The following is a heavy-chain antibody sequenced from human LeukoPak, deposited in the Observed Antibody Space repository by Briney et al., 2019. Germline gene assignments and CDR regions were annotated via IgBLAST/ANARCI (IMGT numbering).Heavy chain of an antibody. CDR3: ARNAVPDRPFSGMDV. J-gene: IGHJ6*04. CDR1: GGTFSSYA. CDR2: IIPIFGTA. D-gene: IGHD2-2*01. Sequence: ASVKVSCKASGGTFSSYAISWVRQAPGQGLEWMGGIIPIFGTANYAQKFQGRVTITADESTSTAHMELSSLRSEDTAVYYCARNAVPDRPFSGMDVWGKGTTVTVSS. V-gene: IGHV1-69*01.